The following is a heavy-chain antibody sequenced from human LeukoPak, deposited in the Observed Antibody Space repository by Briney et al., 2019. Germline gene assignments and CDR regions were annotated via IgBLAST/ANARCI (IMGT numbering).Heavy chain of an antibody. CDR2: ISSSGSTI. D-gene: IGHD2-21*02. Sequence: PGRCLRLSCAASGFTLSSYEMNWVRHAPGKGLEWVSYISSSGSTIYYADSVKGRFTISRDNAKNSLYLQVNSVRAEDTAVYYCERDNDCGGDCYYFAYWGQGTLVTVS. J-gene: IGHJ4*02. CDR3: ERDNDCGGDCYYFAY. V-gene: IGHV3-48*03. CDR1: GFTLSSYE.